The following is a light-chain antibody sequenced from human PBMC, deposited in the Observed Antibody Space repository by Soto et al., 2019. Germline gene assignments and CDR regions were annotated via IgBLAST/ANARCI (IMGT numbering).Light chain of an antibody. J-gene: IGLJ1*01. CDR3: SAYTSSTTVYV. Sequence: QSALTQPASVSGSPGQSITISCTGTSSDDGGHNSVSWYQHHPGKAPKLIIYEFSNRPSGVSPRFSGSRSDTTASLTISGLQAEDEADYYCSAYTSSTTVYVFGPGTKLTVL. CDR1: SSDDGGHNS. V-gene: IGLV2-14*01. CDR2: EFS.